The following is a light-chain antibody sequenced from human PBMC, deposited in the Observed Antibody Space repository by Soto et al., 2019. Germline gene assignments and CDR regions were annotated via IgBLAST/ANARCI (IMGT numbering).Light chain of an antibody. J-gene: IGKJ1*01. Sequence: EIVLTQSPATLSLSPGERATLSCRASQSVFNYLAWYQQKPGQAPRLLIYGASSRATGIPDRFSGSGSGTDFTLTISRLEPEDFAVYYCQQYGSSRTFGQGTKVEIK. CDR1: QSVFNY. V-gene: IGKV3-20*01. CDR3: QQYGSSRT. CDR2: GAS.